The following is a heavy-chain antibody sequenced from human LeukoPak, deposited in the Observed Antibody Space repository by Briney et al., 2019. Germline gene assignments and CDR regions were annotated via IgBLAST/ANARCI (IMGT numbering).Heavy chain of an antibody. V-gene: IGHV4-39*01. CDR1: GGSISSSAYH. D-gene: IGHD1-26*01. Sequence: KASETLSLTCTVSGGSISSSAYHWGWIRQPPGKGLEWIGSIYYSGSTYYNPSLKSRVTISVDTSKNQFSLKLSSVTAADTAVYYCARHVSEAIVSLNYWGQGTLVTVSS. CDR3: ARHVSEAIVSLNY. J-gene: IGHJ4*02. CDR2: IYYSGST.